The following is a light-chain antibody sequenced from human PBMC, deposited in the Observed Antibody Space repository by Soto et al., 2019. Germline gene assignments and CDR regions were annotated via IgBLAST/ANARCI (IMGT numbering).Light chain of an antibody. CDR3: QQFHNWPLS. CDR1: QSVSSY. J-gene: IGKJ4*01. V-gene: IGKV3-15*01. Sequence: EIVMTQSPGTRSLSPGERATLSCRASQSVSSYLAWYQQKPGQAPRLLIDDASTRAAGIPARFNGGGSGTEFTLTISSLKYEDFALYYCQQFHNWPLSFGGGTKVDIK. CDR2: DAS.